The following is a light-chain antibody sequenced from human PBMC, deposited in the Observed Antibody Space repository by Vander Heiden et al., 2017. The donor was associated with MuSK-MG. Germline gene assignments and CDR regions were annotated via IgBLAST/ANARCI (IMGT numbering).Light chain of an antibody. Sequence: VLTQSPLSLPVTPGEPASISCRSSQSLLHSNGYNYLDWYLQKPGQSPQLLIYLGSNRASGVPDRFSGSGSGTDFTLKISRVEAEDVGVYYCRQALQTPYTFGQGTKLXIK. CDR2: LGS. CDR1: QSLLHSNGYNY. V-gene: IGKV2-28*01. J-gene: IGKJ2*01. CDR3: RQALQTPYT.